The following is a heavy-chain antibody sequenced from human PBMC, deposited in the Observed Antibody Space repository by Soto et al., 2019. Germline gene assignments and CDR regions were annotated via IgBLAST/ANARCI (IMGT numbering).Heavy chain of an antibody. CDR3: ARDLRWFGESTRAFDI. CDR2: IYYSGST. V-gene: IGHV4-59*01. J-gene: IGHJ3*02. Sequence: SETLSLTCTVSGGSISSYYWSWIRQPPGKGLEWIGYIYYSGSTNYNPSLKSRVTISVDTSKNQFSLKLSSVTAADTAVYYCARDLRWFGESTRAFDIWGQGTMVTVSS. D-gene: IGHD3-10*01. CDR1: GGSISSYY.